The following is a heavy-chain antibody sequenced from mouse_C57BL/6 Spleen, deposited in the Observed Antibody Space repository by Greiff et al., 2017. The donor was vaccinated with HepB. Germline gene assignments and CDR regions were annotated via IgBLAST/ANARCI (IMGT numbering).Heavy chain of an antibody. D-gene: IGHD1-1*01. CDR1: GFNIKNTY. Sequence: VHVKQSVAELVRPGASVKLSCTASGFNIKNTYMHWVKQRPEQGLEWIGRIDPANGNTKYAPKFQGKATITADTSSNTAYLQLSSLTSEDTAIYYCARSYGSSPFFDYWGQGTTLTVSS. CDR3: ARSYGSSPFFDY. CDR2: IDPANGNT. V-gene: IGHV14-3*01. J-gene: IGHJ2*01.